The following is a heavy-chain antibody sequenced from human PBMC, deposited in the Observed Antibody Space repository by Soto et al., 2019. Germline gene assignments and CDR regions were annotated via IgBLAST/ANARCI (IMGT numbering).Heavy chain of an antibody. CDR1: GFAFRSFT. D-gene: IGHD3-9*01. J-gene: IGHJ4*02. Sequence: EVQLVESGGGLVKPGGSLRLSCAASGFAFRSFTMNWVRQAPGKGLGWVSSISSTSTYISYADSVKGRFTISRDNAKNSLHLQMNSLRAEDTAVYYCARGYDTWTGYYSQAYWGQGTLVTVSS. CDR3: ARGYDTWTGYYSQAY. CDR2: ISSTSTYI. V-gene: IGHV3-21*01.